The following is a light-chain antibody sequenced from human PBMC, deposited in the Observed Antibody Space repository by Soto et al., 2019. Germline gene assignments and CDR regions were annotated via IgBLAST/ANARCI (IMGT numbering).Light chain of an antibody. J-gene: IGLJ1*01. CDR2: EVS. CDR1: SSDIGTHNF. Sequence: QSALTQPPSASGSPGQSVTFSCTGTSSDIGTHNFVSWYQQHPGGAPKLIIYEVSKRPSGVPDRFSGSKSGNTASLTVSGLQAEDEADYFCSSYAGANNFVFGTGTKLTVL. CDR3: SSYAGANNFV. V-gene: IGLV2-8*01.